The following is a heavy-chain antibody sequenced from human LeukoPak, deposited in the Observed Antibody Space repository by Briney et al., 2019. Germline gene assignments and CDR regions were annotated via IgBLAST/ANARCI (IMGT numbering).Heavy chain of an antibody. V-gene: IGHV1-69*04. Sequence: GASVKVSCKASGYTFTSYGISWVRQAPGQGLEWMGRIIPILGIANYAQKFQGRVTITADKSTSTAYMELSSLRSEDTAVYYCASGVDSGSYYNDYWGQGTLVTVSS. D-gene: IGHD1-26*01. CDR3: ASGVDSGSYYNDY. J-gene: IGHJ4*02. CDR2: IIPILGIA. CDR1: GYTFTSYG.